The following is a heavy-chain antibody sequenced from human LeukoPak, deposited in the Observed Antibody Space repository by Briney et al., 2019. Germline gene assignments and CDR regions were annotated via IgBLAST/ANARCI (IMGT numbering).Heavy chain of an antibody. V-gene: IGHV4-39*07. CDR3: VGDQGHFDIDY. J-gene: IGHJ4*02. CDR2: VYYSGST. CDR1: GGSISSSGYY. Sequence: SSETLSLTCTVSGGSISSSGYYWGWVRQPPGKGLEWIGSVYYSGSTSYTPSLKSRVTISADTSKNQFSLKLSSVTAADTAFYYCVGDQGHFDIDYWGQGTLVTVSS.